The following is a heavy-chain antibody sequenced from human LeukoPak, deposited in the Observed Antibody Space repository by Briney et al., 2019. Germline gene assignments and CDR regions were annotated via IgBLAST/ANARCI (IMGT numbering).Heavy chain of an antibody. J-gene: IGHJ3*02. Sequence: GGSLRLSCAASGFTVSSNYMSWVRQAPGKGLEWVSVIYSGGSTYYADSVKGRFTISRDYSKNTLYLQMNSLRAEDTAVYYCARDWGSGTYCSGGSCYEAGAFDIWGQGTMVTVSS. V-gene: IGHV3-66*01. D-gene: IGHD2-15*01. CDR3: ARDWGSGTYCSGGSCYEAGAFDI. CDR2: IYSGGST. CDR1: GFTVSSNY.